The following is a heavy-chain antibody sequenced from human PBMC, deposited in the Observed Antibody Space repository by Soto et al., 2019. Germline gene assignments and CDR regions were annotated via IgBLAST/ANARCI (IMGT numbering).Heavy chain of an antibody. CDR2: VYYGGST. J-gene: IGHJ6*02. Sequence: PSETLSLTCTVSGGSISSSSYYWGWIRQPPGKGLEWIGNVYYGGSTYYNPSLKSRVTISVETSKSQFSLKLSSVTAADTAVYYCAGRDYYHNSGYYFYYYTMDVWGQGTTVTVS. D-gene: IGHD3-22*01. CDR3: AGRDYYHNSGYYFYYYTMDV. V-gene: IGHV4-39*01. CDR1: GGSISSSSYY.